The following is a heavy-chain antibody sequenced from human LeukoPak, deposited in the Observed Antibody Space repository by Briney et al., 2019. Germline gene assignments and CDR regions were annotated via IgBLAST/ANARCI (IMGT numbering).Heavy chain of an antibody. CDR2: ISGSGSTI. D-gene: IGHD1-7*01. CDR3: ARWARSGTFFDF. J-gene: IGHJ4*01. Sequence: GGSLRLSCEASGFTFINYEMNWVRQVPGKGLEWVSYISGSGSTILYTDSVKGRFTISRDNAKNSADLQMHSLRAEDTAVYYCARWARSGTFFDFWGHGTLVTVSS. V-gene: IGHV3-48*03. CDR1: GFTFINYE.